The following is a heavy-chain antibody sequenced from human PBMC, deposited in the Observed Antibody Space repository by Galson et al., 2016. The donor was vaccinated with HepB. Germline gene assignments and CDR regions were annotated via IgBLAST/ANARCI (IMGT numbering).Heavy chain of an antibody. CDR3: ARHQVIAAARIETMDFDY. V-gene: IGHV4-39*01. J-gene: IGHJ4*02. CDR2: IYYSGST. Sequence: SETLSLTCTVSGGSITTSSYSWGWIRQPPGKGLEWIGSIYYSGSTYYNPSLKSRVTISVDMSKKQFSLKLSSVTAADTAVYYCARHQVIAAARIETMDFDYWGQGTLVTVSS. CDR1: GGSITTSSYS. D-gene: IGHD6-13*01.